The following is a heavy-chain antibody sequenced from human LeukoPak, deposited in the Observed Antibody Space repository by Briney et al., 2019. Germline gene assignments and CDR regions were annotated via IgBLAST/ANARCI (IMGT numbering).Heavy chain of an antibody. J-gene: IGHJ5*02. Sequence: SETLSLTCAVYGGSFSGYYWSWLRQPPGKGLEGIGEINHSGSTNYNPSLKSRVTISVDTSKNQFSLKLSSVTAADTAVYYCARAYQSIAAAGTSWFDPWGQGTLVTVSS. CDR3: ARAYQSIAAAGTSWFDP. CDR2: INHSGST. V-gene: IGHV4-34*01. D-gene: IGHD6-13*01. CDR1: GGSFSGYY.